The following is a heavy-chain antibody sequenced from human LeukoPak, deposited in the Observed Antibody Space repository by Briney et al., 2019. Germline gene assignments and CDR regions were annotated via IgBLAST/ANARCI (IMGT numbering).Heavy chain of an antibody. CDR3: ARAGRPDIVVVPAAY. CDR1: GFTFSSYS. CDR2: ISSSRSYI. V-gene: IGHV3-21*01. J-gene: IGHJ4*02. D-gene: IGHD2-2*01. Sequence: GGSLRLSCAASGFTFSSYSMNWVRQAPGKGLEWVSPISSSRSYIYYADSVKGRFTISRDNAKNSLYLQMNSLRAEDTAVYYCARAGRPDIVVVPAAYWGQGTLVTVSS.